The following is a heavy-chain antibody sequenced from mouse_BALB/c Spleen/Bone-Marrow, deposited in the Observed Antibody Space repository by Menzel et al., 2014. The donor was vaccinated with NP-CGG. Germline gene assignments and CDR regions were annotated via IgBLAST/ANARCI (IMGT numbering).Heavy chain of an antibody. J-gene: IGHJ1*01. CDR1: GFTLSRYN. V-gene: IGHV5-6-4*01. D-gene: IGHD1-2*01. Sequence: EVNLVDSGGGLVKPGGSLKLSCAASGFTLSRYNMSWVRQTPEKRLEWVATISSGGSYTYYLDSVKGRFTISRDNAENTLYLQMSSLKSEDTAMYYCTKLLRLRKYFDVWGAGTTVTVSS. CDR3: TKLLRLRKYFDV. CDR2: ISSGGSYT.